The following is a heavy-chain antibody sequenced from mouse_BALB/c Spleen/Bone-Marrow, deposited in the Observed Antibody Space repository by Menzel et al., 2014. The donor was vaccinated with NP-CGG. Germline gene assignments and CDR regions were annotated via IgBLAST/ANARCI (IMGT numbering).Heavy chain of an antibody. J-gene: IGHJ4*01. CDR3: AKSGPYDYAMDY. CDR1: GYAFSSSW. CDR2: IYPGDGDT. V-gene: IGHV1-82*01. Sequence: VQGVESGPELVKPGASVKISCKASGYAFSSSWMNWVKQRPGQGLEWIGRIYPGDGDTNYNGKFKGKATLTADKSSSTAYMQLSSLTSVDSAVYFCAKSGPYDYAMDYWGQGTSVTVSS. D-gene: IGHD1-3*01.